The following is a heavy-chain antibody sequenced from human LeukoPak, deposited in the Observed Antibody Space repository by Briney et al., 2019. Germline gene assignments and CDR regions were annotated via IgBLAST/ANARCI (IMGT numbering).Heavy chain of an antibody. CDR2: IYYSGST. CDR3: AGEGRIITMVRGVNTYYFDY. CDR1: GGSISSYY. D-gene: IGHD3-10*01. J-gene: IGHJ4*02. Sequence: SETLSLTCTVSGGSISSYYWSWIRQPPGKGLEWIGYIYYSGSTNYNPSLKSRVTISVDTSKNQFSLKLSSVTAADTAVYYCAGEGRIITMVRGVNTYYFDYWGQGTLVTVSS. V-gene: IGHV4-59*01.